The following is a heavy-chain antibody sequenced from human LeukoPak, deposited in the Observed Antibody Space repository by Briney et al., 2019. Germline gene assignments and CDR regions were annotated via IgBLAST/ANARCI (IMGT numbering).Heavy chain of an antibody. CDR1: GDSITGYS. CDR3: VRGPYGASISNWFDP. V-gene: IGHV4-59*01. CDR2: IYYNGDT. Sequence: SETLSLTCSVSGDSITGYSWSWIRQTPGKGLERIGYIYYNGDTHYNPSLNSRLSISVDTPNNQFSLNLRSVTAADTAVYYCVRGPYGASISNWFDPWGQGLLVTVSS. J-gene: IGHJ5*02. D-gene: IGHD4/OR15-4a*01.